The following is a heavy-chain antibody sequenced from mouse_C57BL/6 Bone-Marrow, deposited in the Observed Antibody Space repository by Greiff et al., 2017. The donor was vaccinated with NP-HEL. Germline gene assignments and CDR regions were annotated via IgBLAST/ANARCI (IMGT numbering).Heavy chain of an antibody. CDR1: GYAFSSSW. CDR3: ARRLPYWYFDV. Sequence: VQLQQSGPELVKPGASVKISCKASGYAFSSSWLNWVKPRPGKGLEWIGRIYPGDGDTNYNGKFKGKATLTADKSSSTAYMQLSSLTSEDSAVYFCARRLPYWYFDVWGTGTTVTVSS. D-gene: IGHD1-2*01. CDR2: IYPGDGDT. J-gene: IGHJ1*03. V-gene: IGHV1-82*01.